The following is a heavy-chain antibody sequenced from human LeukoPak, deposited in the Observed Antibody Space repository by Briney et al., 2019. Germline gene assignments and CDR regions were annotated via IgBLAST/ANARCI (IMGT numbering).Heavy chain of an antibody. J-gene: IGHJ3*02. CDR2: IWFDGKIK. D-gene: IGHD6-19*01. V-gene: IGHV3-33*01. Sequence: GGSLRLSCAASGFMFSSHGMHWVRQAPGRGLEWVAVIWFDGKIKFYADSVEGRFTISRDNSRNTLFLQMDGLRVEDSGVYYCARESSASQTDALDIWGRGTMVTVSS. CDR1: GFMFSSHG. CDR3: ARESSASQTDALDI.